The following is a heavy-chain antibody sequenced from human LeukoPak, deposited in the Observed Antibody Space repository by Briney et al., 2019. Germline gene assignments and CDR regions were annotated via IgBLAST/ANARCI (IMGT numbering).Heavy chain of an antibody. V-gene: IGHV3-33*01. CDR2: IWFDGSDK. CDR3: ARDSRQYADAFHI. D-gene: IGHD4-11*01. Sequence: GRSLRLSCAASGFTLRIYGMHWVRQAPGKGLEWVAVIWFDGSDKYYSDSVKGRFTISRDNSKNTLYLHMNSLRAEDTAVYYCARDSRQYADAFHIWGLGTMVTVSS. J-gene: IGHJ3*02. CDR1: GFTLRIYG.